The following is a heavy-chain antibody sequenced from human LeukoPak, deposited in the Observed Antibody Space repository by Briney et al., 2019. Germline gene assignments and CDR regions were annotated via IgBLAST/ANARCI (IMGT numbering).Heavy chain of an antibody. V-gene: IGHV5-10-1*01. Sequence: GESLRISCKGSGYSLINYWISWVRQMPGKGLEWMGRIDPSDSYTDFSPSFQGHVTISADKSISAAYLQWSSLEASDTALYYCARATTVVSFDFWGQGTLVTVSS. J-gene: IGHJ4*02. CDR1: GYSLINYW. CDR3: ARATTVVSFDF. CDR2: IDPSDSYT. D-gene: IGHD1-1*01.